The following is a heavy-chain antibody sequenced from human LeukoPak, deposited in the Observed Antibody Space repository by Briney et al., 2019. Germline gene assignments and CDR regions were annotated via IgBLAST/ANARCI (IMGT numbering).Heavy chain of an antibody. D-gene: IGHD6-13*01. V-gene: IGHV3-23*01. CDR3: AKRDWVGGAAGFDY. J-gene: IGHJ4*02. Sequence: GGSLRLSCAASGFTFSGYAMNWVRQAPGKGLEWVSGISTSGGNTYYADSVNGRFTISRDNSRNTLHLQMSSLRAEDTAVYYCAKRDWVGGAAGFDYWGQGTLVTVSS. CDR1: GFTFSGYA. CDR2: ISTSGGNT.